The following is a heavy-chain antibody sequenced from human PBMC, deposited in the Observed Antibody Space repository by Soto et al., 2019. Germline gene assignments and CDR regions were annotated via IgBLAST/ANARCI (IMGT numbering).Heavy chain of an antibody. V-gene: IGHV4-31*03. CDR1: GGSISSGGYY. J-gene: IGHJ5*02. CDR2: IYYSGST. Sequence: SETLSLTCTVSGGSISSGGYYWSWIRQHPGKGLEWIGYIYYSGSTYYNPSLKSRVTISVDTSKNQFSLKLSSVTAADTAVYYCARVRTGTGLAWFDPWGQGTLVTVSS. CDR3: ARVRTGTGLAWFDP. D-gene: IGHD1-7*01.